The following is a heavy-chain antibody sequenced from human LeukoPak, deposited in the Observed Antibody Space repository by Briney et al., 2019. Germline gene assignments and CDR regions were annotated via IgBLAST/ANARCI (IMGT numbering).Heavy chain of an antibody. CDR2: INPNSGGT. CDR3: ARVDSSNWYESRGYFDH. J-gene: IGHJ4*02. D-gene: IGHD6-13*01. CDR1: GYTFTGYY. Sequence: GASVKVSCKASGYTFTGYYMHWVRQAPGQGLEWMGWINPNSGGTNYAQKFQGRVTMTRDTSISTAYMELSRLRSDDTAVYYCARVDSSNWYESRGYFDHWGQGTLVTVSS. V-gene: IGHV1-2*02.